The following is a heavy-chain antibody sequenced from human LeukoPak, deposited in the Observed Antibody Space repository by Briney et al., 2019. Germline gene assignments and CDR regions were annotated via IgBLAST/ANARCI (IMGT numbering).Heavy chain of an antibody. V-gene: IGHV3-7*01. CDR1: GFTFSSYW. CDR3: AREGFVVVAATNDY. CDR2: IKQDGSEK. J-gene: IGHJ4*02. Sequence: GFLRLSCAASGFTFSSYWMSWVRQAPGKGLEWVANIKQDGSEKYYVDSVKGRFTISRDNAKNSLYLQMNSLRAEDTAVYYCAREGFVVVAATNDYWGQGTLVTVSS. D-gene: IGHD2-15*01.